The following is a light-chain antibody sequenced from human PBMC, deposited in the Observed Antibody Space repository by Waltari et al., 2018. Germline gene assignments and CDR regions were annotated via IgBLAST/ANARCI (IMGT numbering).Light chain of an antibody. J-gene: IGLJ1*01. CDR3: SSMISGGPLV. CDR2: DVS. V-gene: IGLV2-14*03. Sequence: QSALTQPASVSGSPGQSITIPGPGTSSDVGAYAHVSWYRQLPGKAPELMISDVSRRPSGISDRFSGSKSGDTASLTISGLQAEDEADYYCSSMISGGPLVFGSGTQVTVL. CDR1: SSDVGAYAH.